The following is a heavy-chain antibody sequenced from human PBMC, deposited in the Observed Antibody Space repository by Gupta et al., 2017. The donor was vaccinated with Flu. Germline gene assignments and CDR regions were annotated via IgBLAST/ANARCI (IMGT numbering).Heavy chain of an antibody. J-gene: IGHJ4*02. CDR1: GFTFSSYG. CDR2: IWYDGSNK. Sequence: QVQLVESGGGVVQPGRYLRLSCAASGFTFSSYGMHWVRQAPGKGLEWVAVIWYDGSNKYYADSVKGRFTISRDNSKNTLYLQMNSLRAEDTAVYYCARDGVIAVAGLFDYWGQGTLVTVSS. D-gene: IGHD6-19*01. V-gene: IGHV3-33*01. CDR3: ARDGVIAVAGLFDY.